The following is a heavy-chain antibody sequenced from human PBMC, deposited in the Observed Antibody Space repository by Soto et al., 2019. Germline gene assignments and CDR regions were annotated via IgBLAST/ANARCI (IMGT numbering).Heavy chain of an antibody. Sequence: LSLTCSVSGGSISGSYWSWIRQSPGKGLEWLGYVYYTGSTNYSPSLRSRVSISVDTSKNEFSLRLSSVTAADTAVYFCARSVAVPGAHIDYWGQGTRVTVSS. D-gene: IGHD6-19*01. CDR1: GGSISGSY. CDR2: VYYTGST. CDR3: ARSVAVPGAHIDY. V-gene: IGHV4-59*01. J-gene: IGHJ4*02.